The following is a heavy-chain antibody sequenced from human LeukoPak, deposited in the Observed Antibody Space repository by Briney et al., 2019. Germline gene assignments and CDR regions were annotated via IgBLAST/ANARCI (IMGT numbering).Heavy chain of an antibody. CDR2: IYYSGNT. J-gene: IGHJ2*01. D-gene: IGHD2-2*01. V-gene: IGHV4-59*12. CDR3: ARAAFSSTRHFDL. Sequence: SETLSLTCTVSGGSISSYYWTWIRQPPGKGLEWIGYIYYSGNTNYNPSLKSRVTISVDTSKNQFSLRLSSVTAADTAVYYCARAAFSSTRHFDLWGRGTLVTVSS. CDR1: GGSISSYY.